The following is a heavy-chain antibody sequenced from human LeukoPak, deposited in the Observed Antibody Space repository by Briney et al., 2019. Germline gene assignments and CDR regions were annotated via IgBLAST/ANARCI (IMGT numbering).Heavy chain of an antibody. CDR2: ISISGVTT. Sequence: GGSLRLSCAASGFTFSSYAMSWVRQTPGKGLEWVSGISISGVTTYADSVKGRFTISRDNSKNTLYLQMNSLRAEDTAVYYCAKEGGYGELSSYFDYWGQGTLVTVSS. D-gene: IGHD3-16*02. V-gene: IGHV3-23*01. CDR1: GFTFSSYA. CDR3: AKEGGYGELSSYFDY. J-gene: IGHJ4*02.